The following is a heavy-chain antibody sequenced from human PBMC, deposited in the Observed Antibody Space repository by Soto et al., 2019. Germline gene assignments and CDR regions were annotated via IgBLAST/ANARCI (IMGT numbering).Heavy chain of an antibody. D-gene: IGHD2-8*01. J-gene: IGHJ6*01. CDR3: AKALGYCTNGVCYGAGTGMDV. Sequence: GALRRSDAASGGTVSSSRLTRDRQAPGKGLEWVSAISGSGGSTYYADSVKGRFTISRDNSKNTLYLQMNSLRAEDTAVYYCAKALGYCTNGVCYGAGTGMDVWGNGTTVTVSS. CDR1: GGTVSSSR. CDR2: ISGSGGST. V-gene: IGHV3-23*01.